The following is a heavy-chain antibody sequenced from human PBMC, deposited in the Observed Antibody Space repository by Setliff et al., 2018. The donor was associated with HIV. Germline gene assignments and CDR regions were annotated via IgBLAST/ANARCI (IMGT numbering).Heavy chain of an antibody. CDR3: ARDEFPYARDV. J-gene: IGHJ4*02. D-gene: IGHD2-8*01. Sequence: ASVKVSCKASGYTFTDYYIHWVRQAPGHGLEWVGRINPKSGVTSYAQNFRARVTMTRDTSSTTAYMELSTLRSDDTGFYYCARDEFPYARDVWGPGTLVTV. CDR2: INPKSGVT. CDR1: GYTFTDYY. V-gene: IGHV1-2*05.